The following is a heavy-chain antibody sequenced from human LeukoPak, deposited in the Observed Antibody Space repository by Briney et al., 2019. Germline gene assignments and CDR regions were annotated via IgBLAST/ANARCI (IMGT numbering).Heavy chain of an antibody. Sequence: SETLSLTCAVSGGSISSGGYSWGWIRQPPGKGLEWIGSIYHSGSTYYNPSLKSRVTISVDTSKNQFSLKLSSVTAADTAVYYCARDRSLYYYYGMDVWGQGTTVTVSS. CDR3: ARDRSLYYYYGMDV. D-gene: IGHD1-26*01. J-gene: IGHJ6*02. CDR2: IYHSGST. CDR1: GGSISSGGYS. V-gene: IGHV4-39*07.